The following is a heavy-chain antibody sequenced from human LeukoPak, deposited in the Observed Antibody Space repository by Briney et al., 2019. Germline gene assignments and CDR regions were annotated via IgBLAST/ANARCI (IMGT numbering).Heavy chain of an antibody. CDR3: ARDVGPPGGFDS. CDR2: IIPVFGSA. Sequence: SVKVSCKATGYSFTSYALIWVRQAPGQGLEWMGGIIPVFGSANFAQKFQGRVTITADESTSTAYMELSSLRSEDTAVYYCARDVGPPGGFDSWGQGTLVTVSS. CDR1: GYSFTSYA. D-gene: IGHD1-26*01. V-gene: IGHV1-69*13. J-gene: IGHJ4*02.